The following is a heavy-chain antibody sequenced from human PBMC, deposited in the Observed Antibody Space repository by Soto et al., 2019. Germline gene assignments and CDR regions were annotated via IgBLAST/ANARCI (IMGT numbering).Heavy chain of an antibody. V-gene: IGHV1-69*13. CDR1: GGTFSSYA. D-gene: IGHD5-18*01. CDR2: IIPIFGTA. Sequence: SVKVSCKASGGTFSSYAISWVRQAPGQGLEWMGGIIPIFGTANYAQKFQGRVTITADESTSTAYMELSSLRSEDTAVYYCARDPFRAMTLRDAYYYYGMDVWGQGTTVTVS. J-gene: IGHJ6*02. CDR3: ARDPFRAMTLRDAYYYYGMDV.